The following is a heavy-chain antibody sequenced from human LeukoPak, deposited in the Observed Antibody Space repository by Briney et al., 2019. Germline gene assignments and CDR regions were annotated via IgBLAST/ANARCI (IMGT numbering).Heavy chain of an antibody. V-gene: IGHV1-46*01. D-gene: IGHD6-13*01. CDR1: GYTFTSYY. CDR2: INPSGGST. Sequence: ASVNVSCKASGYTFTSYYIHWVRQAPGQGLEWMGTINPSGGSTYYAQKLQGRVTMTRDTSTSTVYMELSSLRSEDTGVYYCARDPRRYSSHDHSDYWGQGTLVTVSS. J-gene: IGHJ4*02. CDR3: ARDPRRYSSHDHSDY.